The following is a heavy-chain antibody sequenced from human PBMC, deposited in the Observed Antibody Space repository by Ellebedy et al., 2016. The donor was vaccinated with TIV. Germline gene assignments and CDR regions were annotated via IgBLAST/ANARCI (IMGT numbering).Heavy chain of an antibody. CDR3: ARTVAGTIYYFDS. V-gene: IGHV4-39*07. D-gene: IGHD6-13*01. CDR2: IYYTGTT. CDR1: GGSLSTSSYH. Sequence: SETLSLTCTVSGGSLSTSSYHWDWIRQPPGKGLEWVGTIYYTGTTHYNPSLESRLTISADKSKNQFSLNLSSVTAADTAVYYCARTVAGTIYYFDSWGQGALVTVSS. J-gene: IGHJ4*02.